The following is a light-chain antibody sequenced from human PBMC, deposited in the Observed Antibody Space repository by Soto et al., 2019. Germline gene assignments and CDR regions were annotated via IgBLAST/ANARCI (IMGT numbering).Light chain of an antibody. CDR2: KAS. CDR3: QHYNSYAIT. Sequence: DIQMTQSPSTLSASVGDRVTITCRASQSISSWLAWYQQKPGKAPKLLIYKASSLESGVPSRFSGSGSGTEFTITISSRQPDDLASYYCQHYNSYAITFGQGTRLEIQ. V-gene: IGKV1-5*03. J-gene: IGKJ5*01. CDR1: QSISSW.